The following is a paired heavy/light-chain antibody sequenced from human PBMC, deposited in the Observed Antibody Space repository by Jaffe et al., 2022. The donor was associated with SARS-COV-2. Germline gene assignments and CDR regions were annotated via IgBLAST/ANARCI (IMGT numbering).Light chain of an antibody. CDR2: GAS. V-gene: IGKV3-15*01. CDR1: QSVSSN. J-gene: IGKJ4*01. CDR3: QHYDSWPLI. Sequence: EIVMTQSPATLSVSPGERATLSCRASQSVSSNLAWYRQKPGQAPRLLIYGASTRATGIPPRFSGSGSGTEFTLTISSLQSEDSAVYYCQHYDSWPLIFGGGTKVEIK.
Heavy chain of an antibody. CDR3: ARGETRGTYTGFDP. J-gene: IGHJ5*02. CDR2: ISSESAHI. Sequence: EVQLVESGGGLVKPGGSLRLSCAASGFTFSTSSMNWVRQAPGEGLEWVSSISSESAHILYADSVRGRFTISRDNAKNSLFLQMNSLGADDTAVYYCARGETRGTYTGFDPWGQGTLVTVSS. CDR1: GFTFSTSS. D-gene: IGHD3-16*01. V-gene: IGHV3-21*06.